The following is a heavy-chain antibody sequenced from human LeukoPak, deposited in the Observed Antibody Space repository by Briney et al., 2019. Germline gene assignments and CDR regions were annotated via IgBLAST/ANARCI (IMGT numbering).Heavy chain of an antibody. CDR1: GFTFTHYG. J-gene: IGHJ4*02. CDR3: AKDAQRGFDYSNSLDK. V-gene: IGHV3-33*06. Sequence: TGRSLRLSCATSGFTFTHYGMHWVRQAPGKGLEWVAVIWSDGTNSYYGDPVKGRLTISRDNFQRTVYLQMNSLRAEDTAVYYCAKDAQRGFDYSNSLDKWGQGTLVTVSS. CDR2: IWSDGTNS. D-gene: IGHD4-11*01.